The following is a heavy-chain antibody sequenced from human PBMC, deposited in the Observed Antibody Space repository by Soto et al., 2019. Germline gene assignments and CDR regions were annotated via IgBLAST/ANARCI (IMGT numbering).Heavy chain of an antibody. CDR2: IYYSGST. V-gene: IGHV4-30-4*01. J-gene: IGHJ5*02. CDR3: ARVSLVFGVVIRFDP. Sequence: PSETLSLTCTVSGGSISSGDYYWSWIRQPPGKGLEWIGYIYYSGSTYYNPSLKSRVTISVDTSKNQFSLKLSSVTAADTAVYYCARVSLVFGVVIRFDPWGQGTLVTVSS. D-gene: IGHD3-3*01. CDR1: GGSISSGDYY.